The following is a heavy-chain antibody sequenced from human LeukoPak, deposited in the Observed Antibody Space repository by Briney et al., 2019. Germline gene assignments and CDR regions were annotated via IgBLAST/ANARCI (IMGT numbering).Heavy chain of an antibody. CDR3: ARDGPYDTYGDYSYYGMDV. CDR2: IWYDGSNK. J-gene: IGHJ6*02. CDR1: GFTFSSYG. D-gene: IGHD3-9*01. Sequence: GSLRLSCAASGFTFSSYGMHWVRQAPGKGLEWVAVIWYDGSNKYYADSVKGRFTISRDNSKNTLYLQMNSLRAEDTAVYYCARDGPYDTYGDYSYYGMDVWGQGTTVTVSS. V-gene: IGHV3-33*01.